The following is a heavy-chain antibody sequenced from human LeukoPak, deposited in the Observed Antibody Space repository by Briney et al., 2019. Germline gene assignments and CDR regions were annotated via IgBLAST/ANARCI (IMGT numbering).Heavy chain of an antibody. Sequence: VASVKVSCKASGYTFTGYYMHWVRQAPGQGLEWLGWINPNNGGTNQVQRFQGRVTMTRDTSINTAYMELTNLKSDDTAVYFCARYSNSGGDFWGQGTLVTVSS. V-gene: IGHV1-2*02. D-gene: IGHD7-27*01. J-gene: IGHJ4*02. CDR2: INPNNGGT. CDR1: GYTFTGYY. CDR3: ARYSNSGGDF.